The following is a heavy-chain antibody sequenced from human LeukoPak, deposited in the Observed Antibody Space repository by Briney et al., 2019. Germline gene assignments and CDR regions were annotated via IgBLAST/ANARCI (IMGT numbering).Heavy chain of an antibody. V-gene: IGHV1-69*13. D-gene: IGHD3-22*01. J-gene: IGHJ5*02. Sequence: SVKVSCKASGGTFSSYAISWVRQAPGQGLEWMGGIIPIFGTANYAQKFQGRVTITADESTSTAYMELSSLRSEDTAVYYCARDGYDSSGYYPNWFDPWGQGTLVTVSS. CDR1: GGTFSSYA. CDR2: IIPIFGTA. CDR3: ARDGYDSSGYYPNWFDP.